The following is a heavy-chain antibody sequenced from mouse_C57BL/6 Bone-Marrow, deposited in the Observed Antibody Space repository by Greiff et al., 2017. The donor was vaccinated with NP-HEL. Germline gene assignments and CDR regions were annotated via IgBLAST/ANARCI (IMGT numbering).Heavy chain of an antibody. D-gene: IGHD2-4*01. CDR2: ISNGGGST. Sequence: EVKVVESGGGLVQPGGSLKLSCAASGFTFSDYYMYWVRQTPEKRLEWVAYISNGGGSTYYPDTVKGRFTISRDNAKNTLYLQMSRLKSEDTAMYYCARHDYDGGFAYWGQGTLVTVSA. CDR3: ARHDYDGGFAY. J-gene: IGHJ3*01. V-gene: IGHV5-12*01. CDR1: GFTFSDYY.